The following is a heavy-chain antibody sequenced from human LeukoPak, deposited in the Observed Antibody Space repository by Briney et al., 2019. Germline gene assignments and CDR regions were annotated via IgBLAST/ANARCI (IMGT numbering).Heavy chain of an antibody. CDR1: GFTFSSYE. Sequence: GGSLRLSCAASGFTFSSYELNWVRQAPGKGLEWVSYISDTGSTIYYADSVKGRFTISRDNSKNTVHLQMNSLRAEDTAMYYCARQAGDYSHPYDYWGQGTLVTVSS. CDR3: ARQAGDYSHPYDY. J-gene: IGHJ4*02. CDR2: ISDTGSTI. D-gene: IGHD3-22*01. V-gene: IGHV3-48*03.